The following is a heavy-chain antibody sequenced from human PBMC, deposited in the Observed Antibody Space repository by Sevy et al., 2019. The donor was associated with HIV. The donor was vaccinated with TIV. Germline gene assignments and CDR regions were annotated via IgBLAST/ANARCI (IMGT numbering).Heavy chain of an antibody. CDR2: ISGSDDST. Sequence: GGSLRLSCAASGFTFSSYAMSWVRQAPGKGLEWVSGISGSDDSTYYADSVKGRFTISRDNSKNTLYLQMNSLRAEDTAGYYCAKDYDYYDSSGYPVNWFDPWGQGTLVTVSS. CDR1: GFTFSSYA. CDR3: AKDYDYYDSSGYPVNWFDP. D-gene: IGHD3-22*01. V-gene: IGHV3-23*01. J-gene: IGHJ5*02.